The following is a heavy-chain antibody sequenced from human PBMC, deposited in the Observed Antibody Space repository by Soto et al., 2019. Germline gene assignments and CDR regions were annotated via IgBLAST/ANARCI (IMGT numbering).Heavy chain of an antibody. Sequence: QVQLVQSGAEVKKPGASVKVSCKASGYTFTSYAMHWVRQAPGQRLEWMGWINAGNGNTKYSQKFQGRVTITRDTSASTANMELSSLRSEDTAVYYCARGDIVLMVSRVDNWESMWTYFDYWGQGTLVTVSS. V-gene: IGHV1-3*01. J-gene: IGHJ4*02. CDR2: INAGNGNT. CDR1: GYTFTSYA. D-gene: IGHD2-8*01. CDR3: ARGDIVLMVSRVDNWESMWTYFDY.